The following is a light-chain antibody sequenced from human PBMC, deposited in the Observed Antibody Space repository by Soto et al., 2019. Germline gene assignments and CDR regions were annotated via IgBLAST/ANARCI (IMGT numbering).Light chain of an antibody. CDR1: SSNIGSNH. V-gene: IGLV1-47*01. CDR3: AAWDDSLSGVV. CDR2: RNN. Sequence: QSALTQPPSASGTPGQRVTISCSGSSSNIGSNHAYWYQQLPGTAPKLLIYRNNQRPSGVPDRFSGSKSGTSASLAISGLRSEDEADYYCAAWDDSLSGVVFGGGTKLTVL. J-gene: IGLJ2*01.